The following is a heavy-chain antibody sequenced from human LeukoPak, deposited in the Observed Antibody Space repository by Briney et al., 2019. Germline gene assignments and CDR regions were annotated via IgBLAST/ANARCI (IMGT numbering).Heavy chain of an antibody. D-gene: IGHD3-10*01. J-gene: IGHJ4*02. CDR3: ARDTRLYSGSGSYFLDY. CDR2: IYSGGST. CDR1: GFTVSSNY. V-gene: IGHV3-53*01. Sequence: GGSLRLSCAASGFTVSSNYMSWVRQAPGKGLEWVSVIYSGGSTYYSESVKGRFTISRDNSKNTLNLQMNSLRAEDTAVYYCARDTRLYSGSGSYFLDYWGQGTLVTVSS.